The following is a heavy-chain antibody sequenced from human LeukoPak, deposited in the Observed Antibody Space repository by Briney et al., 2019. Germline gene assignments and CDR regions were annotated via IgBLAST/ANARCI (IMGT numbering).Heavy chain of an antibody. D-gene: IGHD6-13*01. CDR3: AREAGYSSSWYYFDY. CDR2: ISSSSSYI. V-gene: IGHV3-21*01. CDR1: GFTFSSDS. J-gene: IGHJ4*02. Sequence: KTGGSLRLSCAASGFTFSSDSMNWVRQAPGKGLEWVSSISSSSSYIYYADSVKGRFTISRDNAKNSLYLQMNSLRAEDTAVYYCAREAGYSSSWYYFDYWGQGTLVTVSS.